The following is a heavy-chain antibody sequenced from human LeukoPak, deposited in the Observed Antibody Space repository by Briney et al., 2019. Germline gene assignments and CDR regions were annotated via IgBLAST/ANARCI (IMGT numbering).Heavy chain of an antibody. Sequence: GGSLRLSCVASGFTFNNYAMCWVRQAPGKGLEWVSAISGSGGSTYYADSVKGRFTISRDNSKNTLYLQMNSLRAEDTAVYYCARGVVAVAAGAFDIWGQGTMVTVSS. CDR1: GFTFNNYA. J-gene: IGHJ3*02. CDR2: ISGSGGST. V-gene: IGHV3-23*01. CDR3: ARGVVAVAAGAFDI. D-gene: IGHD2-15*01.